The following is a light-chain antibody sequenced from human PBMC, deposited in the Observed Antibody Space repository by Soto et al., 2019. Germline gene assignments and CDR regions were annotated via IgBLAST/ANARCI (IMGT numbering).Light chain of an antibody. Sequence: IVMTQSPATLSVSPGQRATLSCRASLSVSSNLAWYQHKPGQAPRLLIYGASTRATGIPARFSGSGSGTEFTLIINSLQSEDFAVYYCQQYNDWYTFGQGTKVDIK. CDR3: QQYNDWYT. CDR2: GAS. CDR1: LSVSSN. J-gene: IGKJ2*01. V-gene: IGKV3-15*01.